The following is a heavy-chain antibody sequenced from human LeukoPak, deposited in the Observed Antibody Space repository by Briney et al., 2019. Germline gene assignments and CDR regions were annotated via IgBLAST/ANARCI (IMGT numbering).Heavy chain of an antibody. D-gene: IGHD4-17*01. J-gene: IGHJ4*02. CDR3: ASARHGDYVWDY. Sequence: RGESLKISCKGSGYSFTYWIGWVRQMPGKGLEWMGIIYSGDSHTKYSPSFQGRVTISADKSISTAYLQWSSLEASDTAMYYCASARHGDYVWDYWGQGTLVTVSS. CDR2: IYSGDSHT. CDR1: GYSFTYW. V-gene: IGHV5-51*01.